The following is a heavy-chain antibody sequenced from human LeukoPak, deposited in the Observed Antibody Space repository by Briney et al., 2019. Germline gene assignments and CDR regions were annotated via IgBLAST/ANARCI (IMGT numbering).Heavy chain of an antibody. V-gene: IGHV4-34*01. J-gene: IGHJ4*02. D-gene: IGHD4-23*01. CDR3: ARVGVDYSGNIIKYYFDY. Sequence: SETLSLTCAVYGGSFSGYYWSWIRQPPGKGLEWIGEINHSGSTNYNPSLKSRVIISVDTSKNQFSLKLSPVIAADTAVYYCARVGVDYSGNIIKYYFDYWGQGTLVTVSS. CDR1: GGSFSGYY. CDR2: INHSGST.